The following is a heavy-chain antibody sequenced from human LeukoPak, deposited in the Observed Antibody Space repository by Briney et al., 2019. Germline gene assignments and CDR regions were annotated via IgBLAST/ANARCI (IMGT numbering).Heavy chain of an antibody. CDR1: GYTFTKYY. CDR2: IIPIFGTA. D-gene: IGHD6-19*01. J-gene: IGHJ5*02. CDR3: ARDSNHDSSGWLGWFDP. V-gene: IGHV1-69*13. Sequence: GASVKVSCKASGYTFTKYYMHWVRQAPGQGLEWMGGIIPIFGTANYAQKFQGRVTITADESTSTAYMELSSLRSEDTAVYYCARDSNHDSSGWLGWFDPWGQGTLVTVSS.